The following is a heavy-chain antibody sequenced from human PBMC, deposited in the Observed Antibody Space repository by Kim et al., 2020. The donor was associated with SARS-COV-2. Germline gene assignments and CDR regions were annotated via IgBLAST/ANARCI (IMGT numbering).Heavy chain of an antibody. Sequence: YYADSVKGRCTISRDNAKNTLFLRRSGLRAEDTAVYCCVKDLSYTPTFFDDWGQGTLVTVSS. V-gene: IGHV3-64D*09. CDR3: VKDLSYTPTFFDD. J-gene: IGHJ4*02. D-gene: IGHD2-15*01.